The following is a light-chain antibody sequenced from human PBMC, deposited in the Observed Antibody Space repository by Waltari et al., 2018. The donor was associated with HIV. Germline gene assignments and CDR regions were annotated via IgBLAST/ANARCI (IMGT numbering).Light chain of an antibody. CDR3: QQYGTSPLT. CDR1: QSVSSSY. CDR2: AAS. V-gene: IGKV3-20*01. J-gene: IGKJ4*01. Sequence: SPGERATLSCRASQSVSSSYLAWYQQKPGQAPRLLLYAASTRATGIPDRFSGSGSGTDFTLTISRLEPEDFAVYYCQQYGTSPLTFGGGTKVEIK.